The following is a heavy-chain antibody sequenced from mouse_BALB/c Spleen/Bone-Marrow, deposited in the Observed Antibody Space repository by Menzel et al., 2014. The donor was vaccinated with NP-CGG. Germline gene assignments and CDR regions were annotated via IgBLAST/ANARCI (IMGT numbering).Heavy chain of an antibody. J-gene: IGHJ4*01. CDR1: GFTFSDYY. Sequence: EVQLQQSGGGLVQPGGSLKLSCVTSGFTFSDYYMHWVRQTPEKRLEWVAYISNGGGSTYYPDTVKGRFTISRDNANNTLYLQMSRLKSEATAMYYCARLLYGSYGAMDSWGQGPSGTVS. CDR2: ISNGGGST. CDR3: ARLLYGSYGAMDS. D-gene: IGHD1-1*02. V-gene: IGHV5-12*02.